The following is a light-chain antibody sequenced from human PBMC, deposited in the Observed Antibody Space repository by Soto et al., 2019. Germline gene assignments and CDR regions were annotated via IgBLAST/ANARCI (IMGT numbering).Light chain of an antibody. CDR1: QGISSY. J-gene: IGKJ1*01. CDR3: QHMRT. CDR2: DAS. Sequence: AIRMTQSPSSLSASTGDRVTITCRASQGISSYLAWYQQKPGKAPKFLIYDASTLESGVPSRFSGSGFGTEFSLTISSLQPDDFGSYYCQHMRTFGQGTKVDIK. V-gene: IGKV1-8*01.